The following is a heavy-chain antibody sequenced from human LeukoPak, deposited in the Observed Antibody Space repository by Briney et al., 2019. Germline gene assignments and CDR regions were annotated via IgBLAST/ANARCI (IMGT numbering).Heavy chain of an antibody. CDR3: ARGRQDVNMILVVMAGVSYYLDV. D-gene: IGHD3-22*01. CDR2: IHHRAGT. V-gene: IGHV4-34*01. CDR1: GGSFTHYY. Sequence: SETLSLTCAVYGGSFTHYYWSWIRQVPGKGLEWIGEIHHRAGTNYNPSLKSRVTISADTSKNQFSLTLRSVTAADTAVYYCARGRQDVNMILVVMAGVSYYLDVWSKGTTVTIS. J-gene: IGHJ6*03.